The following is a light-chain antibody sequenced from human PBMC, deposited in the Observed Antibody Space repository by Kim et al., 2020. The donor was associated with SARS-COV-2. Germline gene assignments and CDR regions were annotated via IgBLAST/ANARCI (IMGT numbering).Light chain of an antibody. CDR3: SSYTSSYTLYV. Sequence: QSALTQPASVSGSPGQSITISCTGTNSDVGGYNFVSWYQQHPDKAPKLIIYDVSIRPSGVSDRFSGSKSGNTASLTISGLQAEDEADYYCSSYTSSYTLYVFGTGTKVTVL. CDR1: NSDVGGYNF. V-gene: IGLV2-14*03. CDR2: DVS. J-gene: IGLJ1*01.